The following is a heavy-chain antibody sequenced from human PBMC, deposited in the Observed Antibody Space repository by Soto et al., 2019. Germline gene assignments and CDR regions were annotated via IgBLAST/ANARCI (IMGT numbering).Heavy chain of an antibody. V-gene: IGHV3-9*01. Sequence: EVQLVESGGGLVQPGRSLRLSCAASGFTFDDYAMHWVRQAPGKGLEWVSGISWNSGSKGYADSVKGRFTISRDNAKNSLYLQMNSLRAEDTALYYCEKDRGSVPAANSDWYFDLWGRGTLVTVSS. J-gene: IGHJ2*01. CDR3: EKDRGSVPAANSDWYFDL. CDR2: ISWNSGSK. CDR1: GFTFDDYA. D-gene: IGHD2-2*01.